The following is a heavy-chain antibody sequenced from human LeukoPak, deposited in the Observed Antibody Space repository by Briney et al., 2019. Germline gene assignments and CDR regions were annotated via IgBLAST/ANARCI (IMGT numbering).Heavy chain of an antibody. D-gene: IGHD3-10*01. V-gene: IGHV3-23*01. CDR1: GFAFGIHA. Sequence: RTGGSLSLFRAGSGFAFGIHAMSWVSHAPGLWLEWVSSISANGQATYYADSVEGRFTISRDNSKSTLYLQLNSLRAEDTATYYCARDPYNTILYRLAHWGQGTLVTVSS. J-gene: IGHJ4*02. CDR3: ARDPYNTILYRLAH. CDR2: ISANGQAT.